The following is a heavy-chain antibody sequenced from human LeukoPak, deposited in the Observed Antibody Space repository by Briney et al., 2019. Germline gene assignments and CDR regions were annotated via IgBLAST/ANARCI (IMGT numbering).Heavy chain of an antibody. CDR2: ISWNSGSI. Sequence: GGSLRLSCAASGFTFSSYAMSWVRQAPGKGLEWVSGISWNSGSIGYADSVKGRFTISRDNAKNSLYLQMNSLRAEDTALYYCAKDSDYMITFGGVIVIGTFDYWGQGTLVTVSS. D-gene: IGHD3-16*02. J-gene: IGHJ4*02. CDR3: AKDSDYMITFGGVIVIGTFDY. V-gene: IGHV3-9*01. CDR1: GFTFSSYA.